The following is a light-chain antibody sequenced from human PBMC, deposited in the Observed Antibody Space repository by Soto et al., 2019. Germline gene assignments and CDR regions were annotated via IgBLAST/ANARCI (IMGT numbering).Light chain of an antibody. CDR1: SSDVGGYNY. CDR2: DVN. V-gene: IGLV2-14*01. J-gene: IGLJ2*01. Sequence: QSVLTQPASVSGSPGQSITISCTGTSSDVGGYNYVSWYQQHPGKAPKLMIYDVNNRPSGVSNRFCGSKSGNTASLTISGLQAEDEGDYYCSSYTSSITLVFGGGTKLTVL. CDR3: SSYTSSITLV.